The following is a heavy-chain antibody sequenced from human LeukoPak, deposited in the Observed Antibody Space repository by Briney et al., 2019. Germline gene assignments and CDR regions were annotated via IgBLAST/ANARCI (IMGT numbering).Heavy chain of an antibody. J-gene: IGHJ5*02. D-gene: IGHD3/OR15-3a*01. CDR3: ASDQDGKIFGLSRGWFDP. V-gene: IGHV4-34*01. CDR2: INHSGST. Sequence: PSETVSLTCAVYGGSFSGYYWRWLRHPRGKGLEGGGEINHSGSTNYNPSLKSRVTISVDTSKNQFSLNMDSVTATDTAVYYCASDQDGKIFGLSRGWFDPWGPGTLVTV. CDR1: GGSFSGYY.